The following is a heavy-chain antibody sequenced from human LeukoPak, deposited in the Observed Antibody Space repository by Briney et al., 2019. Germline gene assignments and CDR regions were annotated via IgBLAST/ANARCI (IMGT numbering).Heavy chain of an antibody. J-gene: IGHJ3*02. Sequence: NSSETLSLTCTVSGGSISTYYWSWIRQPPGKGLEWIGYIYYSGSTNYNPSLKSRVTISVDTSKNQFSLKLSSVTAADTAVYYCAGFLNDSDAFDIWGQGTMVTVSS. CDR2: IYYSGST. V-gene: IGHV4-59*01. D-gene: IGHD1-1*01. CDR3: AGFLNDSDAFDI. CDR1: GGSISTYY.